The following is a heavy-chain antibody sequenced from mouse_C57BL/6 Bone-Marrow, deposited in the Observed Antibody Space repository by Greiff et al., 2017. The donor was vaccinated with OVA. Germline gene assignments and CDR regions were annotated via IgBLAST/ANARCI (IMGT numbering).Heavy chain of an antibody. CDR3: ASDEGYLRYAMDY. J-gene: IGHJ4*01. V-gene: IGHV1-72*01. CDR1: GYTFTSYW. CDR2: IDPNSGGT. D-gene: IGHD3-1*01. Sequence: QVQLKQPGAELVKPGASVKLSCKASGYTFTSYWMHWVKQRPGRGLEWIGRIDPNSGGTKYNEKFKSKATLTVDKPSSTAYMQLSSLTSEDSAVYYCASDEGYLRYAMDYWGQGTSVTVSS.